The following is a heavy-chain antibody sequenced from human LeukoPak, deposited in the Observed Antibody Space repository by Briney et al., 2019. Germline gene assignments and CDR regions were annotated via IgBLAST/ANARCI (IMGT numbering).Heavy chain of an antibody. CDR3: ARDNGDYYGSAWFDP. CDR1: GFTFSSYA. V-gene: IGHV3-30*04. CDR2: ISYDGSNK. Sequence: GRSLRLSCAASGFTFSSYAMHWVRQAPGKGLEWVAVISYDGSNKYYADSVKGRFTISRDNSKNTLYLQMNSLRAEDTAVYYCARDNGDYYGSAWFDPWAREPWSPSPQ. J-gene: IGHJ5*02. D-gene: IGHD3-10*01.